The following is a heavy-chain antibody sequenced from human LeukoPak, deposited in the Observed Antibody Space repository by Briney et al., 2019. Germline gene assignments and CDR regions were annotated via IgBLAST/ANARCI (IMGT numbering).Heavy chain of an antibody. CDR2: INDSGST. J-gene: IGHJ4*02. D-gene: IGHD2-2*01. CDR3: ARGQYCSTTTCYSARRYFDF. CDR1: GGAFSNYF. Sequence: PSETLSLTCAVSGGAFSNYFWTWIRQPPGKGLEWISEINDSGSTNSNSSLRSRVAISLDTSKNQFSLRLTSVTAADTAVYYCARGQYCSTTTCYSARRYFDFWGQGTLVTVSS. V-gene: IGHV4-34*01.